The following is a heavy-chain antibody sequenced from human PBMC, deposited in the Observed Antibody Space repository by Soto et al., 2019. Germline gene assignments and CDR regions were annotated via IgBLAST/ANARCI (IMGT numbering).Heavy chain of an antibody. CDR1: GFICSNYG. Sequence: GSLRLSCASSGFICSNYGMHWVRQAPGKGLEWVAVISYDGSNKYYADSVKGRFTISRDNSKNTLYLQMSSLRAEDTAVYYCAKDVVAKLGATIGMDVWGQGTTVTVSS. V-gene: IGHV3-30*18. CDR3: AKDVVAKLGATIGMDV. D-gene: IGHD1-26*01. J-gene: IGHJ6*02. CDR2: ISYDGSNK.